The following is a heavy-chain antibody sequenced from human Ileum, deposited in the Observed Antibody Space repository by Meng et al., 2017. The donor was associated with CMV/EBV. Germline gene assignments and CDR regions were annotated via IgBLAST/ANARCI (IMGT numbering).Heavy chain of an antibody. J-gene: IGHJ2*01. CDR2: IHTGGST. CDR1: GGSINSGSYY. D-gene: IGHD4-17*01. Sequence: QVQLEESGPGLVKPSQTLSLTCTVSGGSINSGSYYWTWIRQSAGEGLEWIGRIHTGGSTIYNPSLKSRVAMSLDTSKNQFSLELSSVTDADTATYYCARNNGDPYWYLDLWGRSTLVTVSS. CDR3: ARNNGDPYWYLDL. V-gene: IGHV4-61*02.